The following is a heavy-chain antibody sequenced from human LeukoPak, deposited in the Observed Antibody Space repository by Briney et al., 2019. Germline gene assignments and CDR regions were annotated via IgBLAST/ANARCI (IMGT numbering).Heavy chain of an antibody. CDR2: IYTSGST. J-gene: IGHJ4*02. CDR3: ARDQSEAGTPDSPAFDY. V-gene: IGHV4-4*07. CDR1: GGSISSYY. D-gene: IGHD6-19*01. Sequence: SETLSLTCTVSGGSISSYYWSWIRQPAGKGLEWIGRIYTSGSTNYNPSLKSRVTMSVDTSKNQFSLKLSSVTAADTAVYYCARDQSEAGTPDSPAFDYWGQGTLVTVSS.